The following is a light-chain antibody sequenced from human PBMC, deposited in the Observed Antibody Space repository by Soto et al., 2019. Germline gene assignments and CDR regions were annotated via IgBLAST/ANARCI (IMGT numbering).Light chain of an antibody. CDR3: QQYNSS. V-gene: IGKV1-5*03. J-gene: IGKJ1*01. CDR2: KAS. CDR1: QSISSW. Sequence: DIPMTQSPSTLSASVGDRVTITCRASQSISSWLAWYQQKPGNAPKLLIYKASSLESGVPSRFSGSGSGTAFTLTIIRLQPDDFETYYYQQYNSSFGQGTKVEIK.